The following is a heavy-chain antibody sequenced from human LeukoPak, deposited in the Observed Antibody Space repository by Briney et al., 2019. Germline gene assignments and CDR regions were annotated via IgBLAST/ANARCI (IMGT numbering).Heavy chain of an antibody. CDR1: GGTFSSYA. D-gene: IGHD6-19*01. CDR2: IIPIFGTA. J-gene: IGHJ4*02. V-gene: IGHV1-69*13. CDR3: ARGVQGWNFDY. Sequence: ASVKVSCKASGGTFSSYAISWVRHAPGQGLEWMGGIIPIFGTANYAQKFQGRVTITADESTSTAYMELSSLRSEDTAVYYCARGVQGWNFDYWGQGTLVTVSS.